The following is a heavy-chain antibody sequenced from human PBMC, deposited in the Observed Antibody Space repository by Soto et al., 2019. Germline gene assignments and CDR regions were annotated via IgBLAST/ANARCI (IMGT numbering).Heavy chain of an antibody. J-gene: IGHJ4*02. Sequence: QVQLVQSGAEAKTPGASVKISCKAFGYSFTTYYMHWVRQAPGQGLEWMGKIYPSGGSTSFAQNFRGRVTMTADTSTSTVYMELISLTSDDTAVYYCARDLEYNFYDFWGQGTLVTVSS. CDR3: ARDLEYNFYDF. D-gene: IGHD3-3*01. CDR2: IYPSGGST. V-gene: IGHV1-46*01. CDR1: GYSFTTYY.